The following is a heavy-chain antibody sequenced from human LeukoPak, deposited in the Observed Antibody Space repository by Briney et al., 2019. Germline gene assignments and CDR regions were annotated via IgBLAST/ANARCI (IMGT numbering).Heavy chain of an antibody. CDR3: ARDVRMVAAAYYFHS. J-gene: IGHJ4*02. V-gene: IGHV4-59*12. CDR2: FFFGGST. CDR1: GGSIRSYY. Sequence: SETLSLTCTVSGGSIRSYYWSWIRQPPGKGLEWIGCFFFGGSTDYNPSLQSRVTISVDTSKNQLSLRVSSVTASDTAVYYCARDVRMVAAAYYFHSWGQGTLVTVSS. D-gene: IGHD6-13*01.